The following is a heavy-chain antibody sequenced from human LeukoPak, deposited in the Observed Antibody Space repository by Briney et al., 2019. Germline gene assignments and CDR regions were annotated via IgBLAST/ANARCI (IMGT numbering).Heavy chain of an antibody. V-gene: IGHV7-4-1*02. CDR2: INTNTGNP. Sequence: ASVKVSCKASGYTFTSYAMNWVRQAPGQGLEWMGWINTNTGNPTYAQGFTGRFVFSLDTSVSTAYLQISSLKAEDTAVYYCASTYDYDSSGPTDAFDIWGQGTMVTVSS. CDR3: ASTYDYDSSGPTDAFDI. CDR1: GYTFTSYA. J-gene: IGHJ3*02. D-gene: IGHD3-22*01.